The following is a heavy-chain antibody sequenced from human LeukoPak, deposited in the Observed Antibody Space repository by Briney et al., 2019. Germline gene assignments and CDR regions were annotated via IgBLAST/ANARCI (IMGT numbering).Heavy chain of an antibody. CDR2: TYYRSKWYN. D-gene: IGHD3-9*01. V-gene: IGHV6-1*01. CDR3: AREGPPTGRYYYYYGMDV. Sequence: SQTLSLTCAISGDSVSSNSAAWDWIRQSPSRGLEWLGRTYYRSKWYNDYAVSVKSRITINPDTSKNQFSLQLNSVTPEDTAVYYCAREGPPTGRYYYYYGMDVWGQGTTVTVSS. J-gene: IGHJ6*02. CDR1: GDSVSSNSAA.